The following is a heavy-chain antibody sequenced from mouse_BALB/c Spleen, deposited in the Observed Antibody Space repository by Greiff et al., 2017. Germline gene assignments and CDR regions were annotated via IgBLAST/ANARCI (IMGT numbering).Heavy chain of an antibody. CDR1: GFSLTSYG. V-gene: IGHV2-2*02. CDR2: IWSGGST. CDR3: ARNLQYGNYDYAMDY. D-gene: IGHD2-10*02. Sequence: VKLMESGPGLVQPSQSLSITCTVSGFSLTSYGVHWVRQSPGKGLEWLGVIWSGGSTDYNAAFISRLSISKDNSKSQVFFKMNSLQANDTAIYYCARNLQYGNYDYAMDYWGQGTSVTVSS. J-gene: IGHJ4*01.